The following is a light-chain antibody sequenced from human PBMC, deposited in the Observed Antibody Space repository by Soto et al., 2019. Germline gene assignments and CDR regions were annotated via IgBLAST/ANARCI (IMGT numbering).Light chain of an antibody. Sequence: QSVLTQPRSVSGSPGQSVSISCTGTSSDVGGYNYVSWYQQHPGKAPKLMIYDVSKRPSGVPDRFSGSKSGNTASLTISGLQAEDEADYCCCSYAGSYTFPYVFGTGTKLTFL. CDR2: DVS. CDR1: SSDVGGYNY. CDR3: CSYAGSYTFPYV. V-gene: IGLV2-11*01. J-gene: IGLJ1*01.